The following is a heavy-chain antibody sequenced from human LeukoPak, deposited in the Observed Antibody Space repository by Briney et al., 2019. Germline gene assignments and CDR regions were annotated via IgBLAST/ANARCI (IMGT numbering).Heavy chain of an antibody. J-gene: IGHJ4*02. CDR1: GGTFSSYA. CDR2: IIPILGIA. CDR3: ARVTYYYDSSGSFKEPNFDY. Sequence: GASVKVSCKASGGTFSSYAISWVRQAPGQGLEWMGRIIPILGIANYAQKFQGRVTITADKSTSTAYMELSSLRSEDTAVYYCARVTYYYDSSGSFKEPNFDYWGQGTLVTVSS. D-gene: IGHD3-22*01. V-gene: IGHV1-69*04.